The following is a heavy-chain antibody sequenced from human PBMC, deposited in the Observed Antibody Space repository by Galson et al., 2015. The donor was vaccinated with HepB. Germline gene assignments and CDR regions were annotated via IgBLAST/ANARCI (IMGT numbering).Heavy chain of an antibody. D-gene: IGHD3-3*01. CDR1: GFTFRNYA. V-gene: IGHV3-64D*06. J-gene: IGHJ3*02. Sequence: SLRLSCAASGFTFRNYAMQWVRQAPGKGLEDVSAISSKGGSTYYADSVKGRFTFSRDNSKNTLYLQMSSLRPEDTALYYCVKVEIFGVGVGAFDIWGQGTMVTVSS. CDR2: ISSKGGST. CDR3: VKVEIFGVGVGAFDI.